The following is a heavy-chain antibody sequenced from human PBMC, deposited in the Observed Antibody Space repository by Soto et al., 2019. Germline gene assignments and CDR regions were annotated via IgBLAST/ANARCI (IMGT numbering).Heavy chain of an antibody. Sequence: PGGSLRLSCAASGFTFSSYSMNWVRQAPGKGLEWVSSISSSSSYIYYADSVKGRFTISRDNAKNSLYLQMNSLRAEDTAVYYCARDRGGGYCMDVWGQGTTVTVS. CDR1: GFTFSSYS. CDR2: ISSSSSYI. CDR3: ARDRGGGYCMDV. D-gene: IGHD3-10*01. J-gene: IGHJ6*02. V-gene: IGHV3-21*01.